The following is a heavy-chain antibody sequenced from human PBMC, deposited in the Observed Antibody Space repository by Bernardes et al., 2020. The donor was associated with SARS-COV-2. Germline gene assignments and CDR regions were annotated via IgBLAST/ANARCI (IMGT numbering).Heavy chain of an antibody. J-gene: IGHJ5*02. V-gene: IGHV1-18*01. CDR2: ISGSSGNT. D-gene: IGHD3-16*01. Sequence: ASVKVSCQASGYTFTNFRISWVRQAPGQGPEWMGWISGSSGNTAYAQNLQDRVSLTTDTSTSTAYMELRSLRSDDTAVYFCAREPPGDYTNAYRSSGFDTWGQGTLVTVSS. CDR1: GYTFTNFR. CDR3: AREPPGDYTNAYRSSGFDT.